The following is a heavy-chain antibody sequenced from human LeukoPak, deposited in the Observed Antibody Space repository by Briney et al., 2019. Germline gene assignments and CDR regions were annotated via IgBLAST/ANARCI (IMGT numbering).Heavy chain of an antibody. CDR1: GGSISSSSYY. J-gene: IGHJ4*02. CDR3: ARGGSMVRDFDY. D-gene: IGHD3-10*01. V-gene: IGHV4-39*01. CDR2: IYYSGST. Sequence: SDTLSLTCTVSGGSISSSSYYWGWLRQPPGKGLEWIGSIYYSGSTYYNPSLKSRVTISVDTSKNQFSLKLSSVTAADTAVYYCARGGSMVRDFDYWGQGTLVTVSS.